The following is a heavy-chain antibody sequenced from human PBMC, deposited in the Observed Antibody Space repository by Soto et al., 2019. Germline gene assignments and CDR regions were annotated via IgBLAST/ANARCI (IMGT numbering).Heavy chain of an antibody. D-gene: IGHD7-27*01. Sequence: QVQLVESGGDVVQPGRSLRLSCAASGFSFSISPMHWVRQAPGKGPEWVALISYDGTNKFYADSVKGRFTISRDNSKSTLYLQVNSLRPEDAAVYYCARDPKTSGGQHWAFTYFDSWGQGTLVTVSS. V-gene: IGHV3-30-3*01. J-gene: IGHJ4*02. CDR1: GFSFSISP. CDR2: ISYDGTNK. CDR3: ARDPKTSGGQHWAFTYFDS.